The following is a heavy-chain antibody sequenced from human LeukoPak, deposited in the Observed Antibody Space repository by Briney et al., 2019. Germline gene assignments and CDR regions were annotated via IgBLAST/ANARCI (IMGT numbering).Heavy chain of an antibody. Sequence: GGSLKLSCAASGFTFSSYGMHWVCQAPGKGLEWVAVISYDGSNKYYADSVKGRFTISRDNSKNTLYLQMNSLRAEDTAVYYCAKDQGGDYYGSGSSYFDYWGQGTLVTVSS. CDR2: ISYDGSNK. CDR1: GFTFSSYG. V-gene: IGHV3-30*18. D-gene: IGHD3-10*01. J-gene: IGHJ4*02. CDR3: AKDQGGDYYGSGSSYFDY.